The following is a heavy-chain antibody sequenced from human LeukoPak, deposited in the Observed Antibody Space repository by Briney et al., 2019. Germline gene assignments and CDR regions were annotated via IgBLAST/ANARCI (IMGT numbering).Heavy chain of an antibody. J-gene: IGHJ4*02. D-gene: IGHD3-3*01. CDR1: GFTFSSYA. V-gene: IGHV3-23*01. Sequence: GGSLRLSCAASGFTFSSYAMSWVRQAPGKGLEWVSAISGSGGSTYYADSVKGRFTISRDNSKNTLYLQMNSLRAEDTAVYYCAKKDERFLEWLLFYWGQGTLVTVSS. CDR2: ISGSGGST. CDR3: AKKDERFLEWLLFY.